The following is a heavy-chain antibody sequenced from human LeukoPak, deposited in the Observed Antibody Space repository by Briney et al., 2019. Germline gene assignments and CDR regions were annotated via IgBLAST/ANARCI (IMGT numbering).Heavy chain of an antibody. Sequence: PGGSLRLSREASGFTFSSYNMNWVRQAPGKGLEWVSYICSSSSKVHYADSVKGRFTISRDNAKNSLYLQMNSLRDEDTAVYYCARDRDCVTTGYLDAEYFPNWGQGSLVTVS. V-gene: IGHV3-48*02. J-gene: IGHJ1*01. CDR1: GFTFSSYN. CDR3: ARDRDCVTTGYLDAEYFPN. CDR2: ICSSSSKV. D-gene: IGHD6-25*01.